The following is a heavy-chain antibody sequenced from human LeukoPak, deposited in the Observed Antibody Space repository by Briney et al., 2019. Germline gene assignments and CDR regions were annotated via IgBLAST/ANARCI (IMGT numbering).Heavy chain of an antibody. J-gene: IGHJ4*02. CDR1: GFTFSSYS. D-gene: IGHD5-12*01. CDR2: ISSSSSYI. V-gene: IGHV3-21*01. Sequence: GGSLRLSCAASGFTFSSYSTNWVRQAPGKGLEWVSSISSSSSYIYYADSVKGRFTISRDNAKNSLYLQMNSLRAEDTAVYYCARDLGLRGGYDSSIYFDYWGQGTLVTVSS. CDR3: ARDLGLRGGYDSSIYFDY.